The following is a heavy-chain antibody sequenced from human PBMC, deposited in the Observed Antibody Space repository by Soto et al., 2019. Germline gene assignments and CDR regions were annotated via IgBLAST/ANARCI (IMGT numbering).Heavy chain of an antibody. Sequence: PGESLKISCKGSGYSFPNYWIAWVRQKPGKGLEWMGVIYPADSDARYSPSFQGQVTISADKSVTSAYLQWSSLKASDTAIYYCARASYFGSGSFHDVAYWGQGTLVTVSS. D-gene: IGHD3-10*01. CDR2: IYPADSDA. CDR1: GYSFPNYW. V-gene: IGHV5-51*01. CDR3: ARASYFGSGSFHDVAY. J-gene: IGHJ4*02.